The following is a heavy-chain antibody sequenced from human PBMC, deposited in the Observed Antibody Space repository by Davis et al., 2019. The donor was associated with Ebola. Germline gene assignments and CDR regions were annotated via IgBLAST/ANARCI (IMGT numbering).Heavy chain of an antibody. CDR2: IIPILGIA. J-gene: IGHJ5*02. D-gene: IGHD5-12*01. V-gene: IGHV1-69*04. CDR1: GGTFSSYA. Sequence: SVKVSCKASGGTFSSYAISWVRQAPGQGLEWMGRIIPILGIANYAQKFQGRVTITADKSTSTAYMELSSLRSDDTAVYYCARRRGYSGYDSGSWFDPWGQGTLVTVSS. CDR3: ARRRGYSGYDSGSWFDP.